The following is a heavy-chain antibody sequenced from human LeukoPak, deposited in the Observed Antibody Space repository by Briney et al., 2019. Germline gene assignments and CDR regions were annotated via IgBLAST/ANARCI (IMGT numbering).Heavy chain of an antibody. CDR1: GFTFSSYW. CDR2: INPGGSSI. Sequence: PGRSLRLSCAASGFTFSSYWMHWVRQVPGKGLVWVARINPGGSSITYADSVKGRFTTSRDNYKNTLYLQMNSLRAEDTAVYYCASHYGSGSWNWLDPWGQGTLVTVSS. V-gene: IGHV3-74*01. J-gene: IGHJ5*02. D-gene: IGHD3-10*01. CDR3: ASHYGSGSWNWLDP.